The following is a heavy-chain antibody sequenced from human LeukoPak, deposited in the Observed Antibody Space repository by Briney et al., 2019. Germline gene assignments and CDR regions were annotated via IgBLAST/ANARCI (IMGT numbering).Heavy chain of an antibody. CDR2: IYPGDFDT. CDR1: GYSFTSYW. V-gene: IGHV5-51*01. D-gene: IGHD2-2*01. CDR3: ATPYCSSTSCYDAFDI. Sequence: GEPLKISCQGSGYSFTSYWISGVRQMPGKGLEWMGIIYPGDFDTRYSPSFQGQVTISADKSISTAHLQWSSLKASDTAMYYCATPYCSSTSCYDAFDIWGQGTMVTVSS. J-gene: IGHJ3*02.